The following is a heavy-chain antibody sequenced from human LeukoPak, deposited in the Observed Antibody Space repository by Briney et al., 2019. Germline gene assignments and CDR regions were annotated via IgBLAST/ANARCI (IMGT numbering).Heavy chain of an antibody. CDR1: GGTFSSYA. D-gene: IGHD6-13*01. V-gene: IGHV1-69*05. CDR2: IIPIFGTA. Sequence: SVKVSCKXSGGTFSSYAISWVRQAPRQGLEWMGRIIPIFGTANYAQKFQGRVTITTDESTSTAYMELSSLRSEDTAVYYCARVRGSSWYRAEGWFDPWGQGTLVTVSS. J-gene: IGHJ5*02. CDR3: ARVRGSSWYRAEGWFDP.